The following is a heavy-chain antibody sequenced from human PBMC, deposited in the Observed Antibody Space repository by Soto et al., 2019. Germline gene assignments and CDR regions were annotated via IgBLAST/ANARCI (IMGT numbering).Heavy chain of an antibody. J-gene: IGHJ5*02. CDR1: GGTFSSYA. CDR2: IIPIFGTA. Sequence: GASVKVSCKASGGTFSSYAISWLRQAPGQGLEWMGGIIPIFGTANYAQKFQGRVTITADKSTSTAYMELSSLRSEDTAVYYCARECGGDCYLNWFDPWGQGTLVTVSS. CDR3: ARECGGDCYLNWFDP. V-gene: IGHV1-69*06. D-gene: IGHD2-21*02.